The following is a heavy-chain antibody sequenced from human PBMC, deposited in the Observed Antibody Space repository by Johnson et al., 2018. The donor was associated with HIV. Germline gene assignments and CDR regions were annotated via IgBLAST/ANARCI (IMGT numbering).Heavy chain of an antibody. Sequence: VQLVESGGGLVQPGGSLRLSCAASGFTFSSYWMHWVRQAPGKGLVWVSRINSDGSSTSYADSVKGRFTISRDNAKNTLSLQMNSLRAEDTAVYYCARVEWLAPHAFDIWGQGTMVTVSS. CDR2: INSDGSST. J-gene: IGHJ3*02. D-gene: IGHD6-19*01. CDR1: GFTFSSYW. V-gene: IGHV3-74*01. CDR3: ARVEWLAPHAFDI.